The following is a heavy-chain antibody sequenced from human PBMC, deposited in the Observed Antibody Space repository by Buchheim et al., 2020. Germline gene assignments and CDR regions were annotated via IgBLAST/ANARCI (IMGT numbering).Heavy chain of an antibody. CDR3: ARRRRCGGDCYSIDY. D-gene: IGHD2-21*02. V-gene: IGHV4-61*01. CDR1: GDSVSSGTFY. J-gene: IGHJ4*02. CDR2: AFYSGST. Sequence: VQLQESGPGLVKPSETLSLTCSVFGDSVSSGTFYWSWIRRPPGKGLEWIGYAFYSGSTNYNPSLKNRVSIPLQSSKNQFSLRLNSVTAADTAVYYCARRRRCGGDCYSIDYWGQGT.